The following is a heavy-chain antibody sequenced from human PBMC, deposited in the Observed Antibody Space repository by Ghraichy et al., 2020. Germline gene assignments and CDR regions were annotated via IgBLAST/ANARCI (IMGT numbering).Heavy chain of an antibody. D-gene: IGHD2-21*01. CDR3: ARGYCGGDCYTYYYYGMDV. J-gene: IGHJ6*04. CDR2: ISSSSTYI. Sequence: GESLNISCAASGFTFSIHSMNWVRQAPGKGLEWVSSISSSSTYIYYADSVKGRFTISRDNAKNSLYLQMNSLRAEDTAVYYCARGYCGGDCYTYYYYGMDVWAKGPTVTVS. V-gene: IGHV3-21*01. CDR1: GFTFSIHS.